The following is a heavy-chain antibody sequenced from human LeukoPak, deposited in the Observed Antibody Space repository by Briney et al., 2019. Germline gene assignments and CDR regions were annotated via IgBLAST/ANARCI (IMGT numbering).Heavy chain of an antibody. V-gene: IGHV4-61*08. D-gene: IGHD3-22*01. CDR2: IYYSGST. CDR3: ARSPDDSSGYYEYYFDY. CDR1: GGSISSGGYY. Sequence: SETLSLTCTVSGGSISSGGYYWSWIRQPPGKGLEWIGYIYYSGSTNYNPSLKSRVTISVDTSKNQFSLKLSSVTAADTAVYYCARSPDDSSGYYEYYFDYWGQGTLVTVSS. J-gene: IGHJ4*02.